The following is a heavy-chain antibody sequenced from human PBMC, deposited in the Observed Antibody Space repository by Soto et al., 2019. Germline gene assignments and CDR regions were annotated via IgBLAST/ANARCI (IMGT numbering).Heavy chain of an antibody. Sequence: EVQLVESAGGLVQPGGSLRLSCAASGFTVSSFYMTWVRQAPGKGLQWVAVISSGGSTYYADSVKGRFTISRDNSKNTLYLEMNSLRAEDTAVYYCARDTFGGAYDFLHGGQGTLVTVSS. CDR2: ISSGGST. CDR3: ARDTFGGAYDFLH. J-gene: IGHJ4*02. V-gene: IGHV3-66*01. CDR1: GFTVSSFY. D-gene: IGHD3-3*01.